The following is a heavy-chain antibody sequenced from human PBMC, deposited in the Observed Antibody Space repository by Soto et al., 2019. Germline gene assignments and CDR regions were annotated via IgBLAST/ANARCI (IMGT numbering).Heavy chain of an antibody. Sequence: QVQLVQSGAEVKKPGSSVKVSCKASGGTFSSYTISWVRQARGQGLEWMGRIIPILGIANYAQKFQGRVTITADKSTITAYMELSSLRSEDTAVYYCARDCSSTSCYAYPWGQGTLVTVSS. CDR1: GGTFSSYT. V-gene: IGHV1-69*08. D-gene: IGHD2-2*01. J-gene: IGHJ5*02. CDR2: IIPILGIA. CDR3: ARDCSSTSCYAYP.